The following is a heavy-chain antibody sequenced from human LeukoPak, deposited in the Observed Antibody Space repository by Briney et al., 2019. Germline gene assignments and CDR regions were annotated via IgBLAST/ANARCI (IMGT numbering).Heavy chain of an antibody. CDR1: GYTFTGYY. Sequence: ASVKVSCKASGYTFTGYYMHWVRQAPGQGLEWMGRINPNSGGTNYAQKFQGRVIMTRDTSISTAYMELSRLRSDDTAVYYCARVSCTNGVCHYRDFDYWGQGTLVTVSS. J-gene: IGHJ4*02. CDR2: INPNSGGT. V-gene: IGHV1-2*06. CDR3: ARVSCTNGVCHYRDFDY. D-gene: IGHD2-8*01.